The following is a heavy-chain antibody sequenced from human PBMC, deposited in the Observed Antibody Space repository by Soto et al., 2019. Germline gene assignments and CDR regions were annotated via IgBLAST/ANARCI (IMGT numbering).Heavy chain of an antibody. D-gene: IGHD4-17*01. V-gene: IGHV4-31*03. CDR3: ARSSLSTVSTFDY. CDR2: IYYSGSN. J-gene: IGHJ4*02. CDR1: GGSISSGGYY. Sequence: QVQLQESGPGLVKPSQTLSLTCTVSGGSISSGGYYWSWIRQHPGKGLEWIGYIYYSGSNYYNPSLKGRVTSSVDTSKTKFSLELSSVADADTAVYYGARSSLSTVSTFDYWGQGTLVTVSS.